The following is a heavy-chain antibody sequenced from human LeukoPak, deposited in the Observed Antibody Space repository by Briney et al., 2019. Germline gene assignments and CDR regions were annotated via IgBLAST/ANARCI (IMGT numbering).Heavy chain of an antibody. V-gene: IGHV3-23*01. Sequence: PGGSLRLSCAASGFTFSSYAMSWVRQAPGKGLEWVSAISGSGGSTYYADSVKGRFTISRDNSKNTLYLQMNSLRAEDTAVYYCAKDVRWLQSNYWYFDLWGRGTLVTVSS. J-gene: IGHJ2*01. D-gene: IGHD5-24*01. CDR1: GFTFSSYA. CDR3: AKDVRWLQSNYWYFDL. CDR2: ISGSGGST.